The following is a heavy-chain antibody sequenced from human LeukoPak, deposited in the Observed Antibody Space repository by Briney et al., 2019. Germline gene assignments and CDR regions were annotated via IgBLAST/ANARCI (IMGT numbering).Heavy chain of an antibody. D-gene: IGHD1-1*01. CDR1: GFTFSSYS. V-gene: IGHV3-48*01. CDR3: ARDHRRGGTIDY. J-gene: IGHJ4*02. Sequence: GGSLRLSCAVSGFTFSSYSMNWVRQAPGKGLEWVSHINTRNSTIYYADSVKGRFSISRDNAQNSLFLQMNSLRAEDTAVYYCARDHRRGGTIDYWGQGTLVTVSS. CDR2: INTRNSTI.